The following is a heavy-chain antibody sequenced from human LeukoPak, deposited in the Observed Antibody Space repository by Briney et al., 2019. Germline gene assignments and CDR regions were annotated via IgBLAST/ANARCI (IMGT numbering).Heavy chain of an antibody. CDR3: ARGNYYYGMDV. CDR2: ISYDGSNK. V-gene: IGHV3-30-3*01. Sequence: PGRSLRLSCAASGFTFSSYAMHWVRQAPGKGQEWVAVISYDGSNKYYADSVKGRFTISRDNSKNTLYLQMNSLRAEDTAVYYCARGNYYYGMDVWGQGTTVIVSS. CDR1: GFTFSSYA. J-gene: IGHJ6*02.